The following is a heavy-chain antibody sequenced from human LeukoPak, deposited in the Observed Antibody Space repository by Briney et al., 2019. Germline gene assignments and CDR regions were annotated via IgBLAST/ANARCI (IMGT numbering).Heavy chain of an antibody. CDR2: IGTAGDT. V-gene: IGHV3-13*01. J-gene: IGHJ4*02. Sequence: PGGSLRLSCAASGFTFSSYDMHWVRQATGKGLGWVSAIGTAGDTYYPGSVKGRFTISRENAKNSLYLQMNSLRAGDTAVYYCARGRYSGSYWGPFDYWGQGTLVTVSS. CDR3: ARGRYSGSYWGPFDY. D-gene: IGHD1-26*01. CDR1: GFTFSSYD.